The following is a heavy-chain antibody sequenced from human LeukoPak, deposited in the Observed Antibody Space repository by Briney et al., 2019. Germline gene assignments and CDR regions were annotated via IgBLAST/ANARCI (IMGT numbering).Heavy chain of an antibody. CDR3: ARNGDIVLMVYGAWSY. D-gene: IGHD2-8*01. V-gene: IGHV4-38-2*01. CDR2: IYHSGST. Sequence: PSQTLSLTCAVSGYSISSGYYWGWIRQPPGKGLEGIGRIYHSGSTYYNQSLKSRVTISVDTSKNQFSLKLSSVTAADTAVYYCARNGDIVLMVYGAWSYWGQGTLVTVSS. J-gene: IGHJ4*02. CDR1: GYSISSGYY.